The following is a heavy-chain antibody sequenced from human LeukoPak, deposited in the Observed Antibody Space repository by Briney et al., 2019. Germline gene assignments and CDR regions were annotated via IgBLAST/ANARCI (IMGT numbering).Heavy chain of an antibody. Sequence: KTSETLSLTFAVYGGSFSGYYWSWIRQPPGKGLEWIGEINHSGSTNYNPSLKSRVTISVDTSKNQFSLKLSSVTAADTAVYYCASAPIVGATTFDYWGQGTLVTVSS. CDR1: GGSFSGYY. J-gene: IGHJ4*02. V-gene: IGHV4-34*01. CDR2: INHSGST. CDR3: ASAPIVGATTFDY. D-gene: IGHD1-26*01.